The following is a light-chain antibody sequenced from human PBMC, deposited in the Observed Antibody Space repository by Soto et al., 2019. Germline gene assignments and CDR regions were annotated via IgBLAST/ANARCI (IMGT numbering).Light chain of an antibody. V-gene: IGKV3-15*01. Sequence: EAVMTQSPATLSVSPGERPTLSCRASQSVSSNLAWYQQKPGQAPRLLIYDASPRATGIPARFSGSGSGAEFTLTSGSLKDEDSADYYRQQYNTRPWTFGQGTKVDIK. CDR2: DAS. CDR3: QQYNTRPWT. CDR1: QSVSSN. J-gene: IGKJ1*01.